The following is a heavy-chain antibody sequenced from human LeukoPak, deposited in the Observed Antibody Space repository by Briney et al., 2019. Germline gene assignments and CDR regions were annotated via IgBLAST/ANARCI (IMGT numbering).Heavy chain of an antibody. Sequence: SETLSLTCTVSGGSISSGDYYWSWIRQPPGKGLEWIGYIYYSGSAYYNPSLKSRVTISVDTSNNQFSLKLSSVTAADTAVYYCARARYDYVWGSYRYYFDYWGQGTLVTVSS. CDR2: IYYSGSA. J-gene: IGHJ4*02. CDR3: ARARYDYVWGSYRYYFDY. V-gene: IGHV4-30-4*01. CDR1: GGSISSGDYY. D-gene: IGHD3-16*02.